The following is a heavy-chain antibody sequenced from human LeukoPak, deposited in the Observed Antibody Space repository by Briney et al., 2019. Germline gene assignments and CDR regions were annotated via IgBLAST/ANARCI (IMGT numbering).Heavy chain of an antibody. V-gene: IGHV3-48*02. D-gene: IGHD3-22*01. CDR2: ISSSSSNI. CDR3: ARDRSGYYLFDY. J-gene: IGHJ4*02. CDR1: GYTFSTYS. Sequence: GGSLRLSCAASGYTFSTYSMNWVRQAPGKGLEWVSYISSSSSNIYYADSVKGRFTISRDNAKNSLYLQMNSLRDEDTAVYYCARDRSGYYLFDYWGQGALVTVSS.